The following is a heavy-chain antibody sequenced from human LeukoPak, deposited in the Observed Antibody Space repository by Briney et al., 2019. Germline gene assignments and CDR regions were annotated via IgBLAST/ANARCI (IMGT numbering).Heavy chain of an antibody. V-gene: IGHV4-4*02. J-gene: IGHJ5*02. CDR3: ARLTGYSSESWFDP. CDR2: IYHSGST. D-gene: IGHD3-9*01. CDR1: GGSISSSNW. Sequence: SGTLSLTCAASGGSISSSNWWSWVRQPPGKGLEWIGEIYHSGSTNYNPSLKSRVTISVDKSKNQFSLKLSSVTAADTAVYYCARLTGYSSESWFDPWGQGTLVTVSS.